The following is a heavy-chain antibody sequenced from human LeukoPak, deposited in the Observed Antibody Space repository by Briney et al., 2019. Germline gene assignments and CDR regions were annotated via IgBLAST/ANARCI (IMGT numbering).Heavy chain of an antibody. D-gene: IGHD6-13*01. Sequence: GGSLRLSCAASGFTFSSYGMHWVRQAPGKGLEWVAVISYDGSNRYYIDSVEGRFTVSRDNSKNTLYLQMNSLRAEDTAVYYCAKEMRYSSSPFDYWGQGTLVTVSS. J-gene: IGHJ4*02. V-gene: IGHV3-30*18. CDR2: ISYDGSNR. CDR1: GFTFSSYG. CDR3: AKEMRYSSSPFDY.